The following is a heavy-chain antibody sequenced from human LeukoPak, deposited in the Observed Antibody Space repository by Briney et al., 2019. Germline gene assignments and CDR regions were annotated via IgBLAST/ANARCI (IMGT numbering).Heavy chain of an antibody. Sequence: PGGSLRLSCAASGFTVSSNYMSWVRQAPGKGLEWVSVIYSGGSTYYADSVKGRFTISRDNSKNTLYLQMNSLRAEDTAVYYCARSLSGYITDPFFDQWGQGALVTVSS. J-gene: IGHJ4*02. CDR3: ARSLSGYITDPFFDQ. CDR1: GFTVSSNY. D-gene: IGHD5-12*01. CDR2: IYSGGST. V-gene: IGHV3-53*01.